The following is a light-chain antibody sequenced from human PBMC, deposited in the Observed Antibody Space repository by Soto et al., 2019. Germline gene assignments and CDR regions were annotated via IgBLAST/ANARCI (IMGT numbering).Light chain of an antibody. V-gene: IGKV3-11*01. CDR2: NAS. CDR1: QDIDIH. J-gene: IGKJ4*01. CDR3: QQRSNWLT. Sequence: EIVLTQSPGTLSLSPGERATLSCRASQDIDIHLAWYQHKPGQAPRLLIYNASNRPAGIPVRFSGSGSGTDLTLTISSLEPEDFGVYYCQQRSNWLTFGGGTKVEIK.